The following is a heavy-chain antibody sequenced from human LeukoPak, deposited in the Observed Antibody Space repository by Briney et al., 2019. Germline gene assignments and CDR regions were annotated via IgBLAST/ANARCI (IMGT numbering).Heavy chain of an antibody. D-gene: IGHD3-16*02. J-gene: IGHJ4*02. CDR2: ISDSGGST. CDR1: GFTFSSYA. V-gene: IGHV3-23*01. CDR3: ARHDSFIPY. Sequence: GSLRLSCAASGFTFSSYAMSWVRQAPGKGLEWVSAISDSGGSTYYADSVKGRCTISRDNSKNTVSLQMNNLRAEDTAVYFCARHDSFIPYWGQGTLVTVTS.